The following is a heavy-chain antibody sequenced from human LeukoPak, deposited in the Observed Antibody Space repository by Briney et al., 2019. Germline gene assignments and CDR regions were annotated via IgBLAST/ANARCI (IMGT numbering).Heavy chain of an antibody. CDR2: IYYSGST. V-gene: IGHV4-59*08. D-gene: IGHD3-16*01. CDR3: ARLALGGPFDY. Sequence: SETLSLTCTVSGGSISSYYWSWLRQPPGKGLEWIGYIYYSGSTNNNPSLKSRVTISVDTSKNQFSLKLSSVTAADTAVYYCARLALGGPFDYWGQGTLVTVSS. CDR1: GGSISSYY. J-gene: IGHJ4*02.